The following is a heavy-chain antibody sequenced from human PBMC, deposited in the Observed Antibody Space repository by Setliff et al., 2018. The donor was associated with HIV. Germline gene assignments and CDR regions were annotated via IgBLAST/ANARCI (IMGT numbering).Heavy chain of an antibody. CDR1: GGSISSSDYY. CDR2: IHYSGGT. CDR3: GRDGLLMIKFGRGIVNGAFDI. D-gene: IGHD3-16*02. Sequence: PSETLSLTCSVSGGSISSSDYYWGWVHQAPGKGLEWIGNIHYSGGTYFNPSLKNRVILLVDTSTNRFSLRLTSVTAADTAVYYCGRDGLLMIKFGRGIVNGAFDIWGQGTTVTVSS. J-gene: IGHJ3*02. V-gene: IGHV4-39*07.